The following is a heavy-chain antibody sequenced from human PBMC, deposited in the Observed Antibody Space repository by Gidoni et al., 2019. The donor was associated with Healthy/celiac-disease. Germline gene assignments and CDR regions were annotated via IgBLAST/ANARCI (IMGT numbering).Heavy chain of an antibody. V-gene: IGHV3-74*01. CDR2: INSDGSRT. D-gene: IGHD5-18*01. J-gene: IGHJ4*02. CDR3: ARGRGYSYGFDY. Sequence: VWVSRINSDGSRTSYADSVKGRFTISRDNAKNTLYLQMNSLRAEDTAVYYCARGRGYSYGFDYWGQGTLVTVSS.